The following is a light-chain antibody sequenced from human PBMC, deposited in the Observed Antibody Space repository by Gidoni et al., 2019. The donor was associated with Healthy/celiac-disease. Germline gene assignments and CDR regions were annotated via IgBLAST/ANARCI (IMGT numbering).Light chain of an antibody. CDR1: QDISNY. CDR3: QQYDNLLS. V-gene: IGKV1-33*01. CDR2: DAS. J-gene: IGKJ4*01. Sequence: DIQLTQSPSSLSASVVDRVTITCQASQDISNYLNWYQQKPGKAPKLLIYDASNLKTGVPSRFSGSGSGTDFTFTISSLQPEDIATYYCQQYDNLLSFGGGTKVEIK.